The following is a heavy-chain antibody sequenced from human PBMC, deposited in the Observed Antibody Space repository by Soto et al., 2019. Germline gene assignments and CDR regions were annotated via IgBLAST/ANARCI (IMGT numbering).Heavy chain of an antibody. V-gene: IGHV4-61*01. CDR2: IHSGGST. CDR1: GGSISSGNFY. CDR3: ASVGDFAGAY. D-gene: IGHD6-13*01. Sequence: PSETLSLTCSVSGGSISSGNFYWRWIRQPPGKGLEWIAYIHSGGSTDYNPSLKSRVFISRDTSKNQFSLTVRSVTAADTAMYYCASVGDFAGAYWGQGHLVTVSS. J-gene: IGHJ4*02.